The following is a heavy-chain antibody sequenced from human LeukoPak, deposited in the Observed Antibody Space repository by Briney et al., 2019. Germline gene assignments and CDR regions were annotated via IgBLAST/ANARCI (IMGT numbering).Heavy chain of an antibody. V-gene: IGHV4-4*07. CDR1: GGSISSYY. CDR3: ARDHCCTNGAPIGP. J-gene: IGHJ5*02. D-gene: IGHD2-8*01. CDR2: IYTSGST. Sequence: SETLSLTCTVSGGSISSYYWSWTRQPAGKGLEWIGRIYTSGSTNYNPSLKSRVTMSVDTSKNQFSLKLSSVTAADTAVYYCARDHCCTNGAPIGPWGQGTLVTVSS.